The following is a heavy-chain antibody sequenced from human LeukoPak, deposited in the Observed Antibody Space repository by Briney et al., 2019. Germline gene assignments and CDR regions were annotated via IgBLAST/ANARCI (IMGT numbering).Heavy chain of an antibody. D-gene: IGHD3-22*01. J-gene: IGHJ4*02. V-gene: IGHV4-59*11. CDR1: GGSISSHY. CDR3: ARVDYYDSSGLPDY. CDR2: IYYSGST. Sequence: SETLSLTCTVSGGSISSHYWSWIRQPPGKGLGWIGYIYYSGSTNYNPSLKSRVTISVDTSKNQFSLKLSSVTAADTAVYYCARVDYYDSSGLPDYWGQGTLVTVSS.